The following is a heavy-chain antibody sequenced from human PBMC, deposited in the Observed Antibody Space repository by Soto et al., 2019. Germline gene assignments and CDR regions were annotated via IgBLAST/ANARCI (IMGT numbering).Heavy chain of an antibody. V-gene: IGHV1-69*13. CDR3: ARASHYYGSGSYPSLTFDY. D-gene: IGHD3-10*01. CDR1: GGNFSSYA. Sequence: SVKVSCKASGGNFSSYAISWVPQAPGQGREWMGGIIPIFGTANYAQKFQGRVTITADESTSTAYMELSSLRSEDTAVYYCARASHYYGSGSYPSLTFDYWGQGTLVTVSS. CDR2: IIPIFGTA. J-gene: IGHJ4*02.